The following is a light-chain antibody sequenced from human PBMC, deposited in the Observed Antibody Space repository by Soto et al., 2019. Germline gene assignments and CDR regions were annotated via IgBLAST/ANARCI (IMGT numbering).Light chain of an antibody. V-gene: IGLV2-14*03. Sequence: QSALTKPASVSGSPGQSITISCTGTSNDIGAYDYVSWYQQHPGKAPKLLIFDVTYRPSGVSDRFSGSKSGRTASLTISGLQSEDEADYYCSSYTSVIAVVFGGGTKVTVL. J-gene: IGLJ2*01. CDR2: DVT. CDR1: SNDIGAYDY. CDR3: SSYTSVIAVV.